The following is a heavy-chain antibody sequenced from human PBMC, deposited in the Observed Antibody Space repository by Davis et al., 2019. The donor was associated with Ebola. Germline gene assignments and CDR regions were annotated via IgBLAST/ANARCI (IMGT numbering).Heavy chain of an antibody. Sequence: ASVKVSCKASGYTFTSYDINWVRQATGQGLEWMGWMNPHSGNTGYAQKFQGRVTMTRNTSISTAYMELISLRSEDTAMYYCARDRYSDGSGYFFEQSHWGQGTLVTVSS. D-gene: IGHD3-22*01. CDR3: ARDRYSDGSGYFFEQSH. CDR1: GYTFTSYD. V-gene: IGHV1-8*01. J-gene: IGHJ4*02. CDR2: MNPHSGNT.